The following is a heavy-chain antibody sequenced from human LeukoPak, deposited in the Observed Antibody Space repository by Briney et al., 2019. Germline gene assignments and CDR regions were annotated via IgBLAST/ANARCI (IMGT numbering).Heavy chain of an antibody. J-gene: IGHJ4*02. V-gene: IGHV3-74*01. CDR1: GFTFRSYW. D-gene: IGHD3-10*01. CDR2: INIDGSSG. CDR3: ARRARGVTPFDY. Sequence: GGSLRLSCAASGFTFRSYWMHWVRQAPGKGLVWVSRINIDGSSGSYADSVEGRFTISRDNAKNTVYLQMNSLRAEDTAVYYCARRARGVTPFDYWGQGTLVTVSS.